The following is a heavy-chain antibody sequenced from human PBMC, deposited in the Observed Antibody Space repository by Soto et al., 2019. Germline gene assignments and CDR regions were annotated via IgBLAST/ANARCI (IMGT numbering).Heavy chain of an antibody. D-gene: IGHD2-2*01. CDR2: IKQDGSEK. CDR3: ARGGYCSGTSCLIYYYYYYMDV. Sequence: GGSLRLSCVASGFTFSSYWMGWVRQAPGKGLQWVANIKQDGSEKYYVDSVKGRFTISRDNAENSLYLQMNSLRVEDAAVYYCARGGYCSGTSCLIYYYYYYMDVWGKGTTVPVSS. J-gene: IGHJ6*03. V-gene: IGHV3-7*01. CDR1: GFTFSSYW.